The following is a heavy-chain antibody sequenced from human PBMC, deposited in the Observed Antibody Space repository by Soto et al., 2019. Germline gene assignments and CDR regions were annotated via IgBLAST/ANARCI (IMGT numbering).Heavy chain of an antibody. V-gene: IGHV4-31*03. CDR2: IYYSGST. D-gene: IGHD3-10*01. CDR3: ARGTPLFLVRGVTVWFDP. CDR1: GDSISSGTYY. J-gene: IGHJ5*02. Sequence: SETLSLTCTVSGDSISSGTYYWSYIRQDPGKGLEWIGYIYYSGSTYYNPSLKSRVTISVDTSKNQFSLKLSSVTAADTAMYYCARGTPLFLVRGVTVWFDPWGQGTLVTVSS.